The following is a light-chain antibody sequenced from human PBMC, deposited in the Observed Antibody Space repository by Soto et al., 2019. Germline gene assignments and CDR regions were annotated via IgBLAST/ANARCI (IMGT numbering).Light chain of an antibody. CDR2: AAS. V-gene: IGKV3-20*01. CDR3: QLYGTSPKP. Sequence: ESVLTQSPGTLSLSPGDRATLSCRASQTVSSNYLAWYQQKPGQAPRLLIYAASTRATGIPDRFSGSGSGTDFTLSISRLEPEDFAVYYCQLYGTSPKPFGQGTKVDIK. J-gene: IGKJ1*01. CDR1: QTVSSNY.